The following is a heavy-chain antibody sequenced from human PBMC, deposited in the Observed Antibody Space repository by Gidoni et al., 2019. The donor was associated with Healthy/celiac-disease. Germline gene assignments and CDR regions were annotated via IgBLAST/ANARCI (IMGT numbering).Heavy chain of an antibody. J-gene: IGHJ3*01. CDR2: ISYDGSNK. CDR3: ARDPCSSTSCYVGL. D-gene: IGHD2-2*01. Sequence: QVQLVGSGGGVVQPGRSLRLSCAASGFTFSSYARHWVRQAPGKGLEWVAVISYDGSNKYYADSVKGRFTISRDNSKNTLYLQMNSLRAEDTAVYYCARDPCSSTSCYVGLWGQGTMVTVSS. V-gene: IGHV3-30-3*01. CDR1: GFTFSSYA.